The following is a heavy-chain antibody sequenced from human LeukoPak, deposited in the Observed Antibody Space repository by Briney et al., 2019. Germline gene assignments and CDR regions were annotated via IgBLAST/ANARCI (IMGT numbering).Heavy chain of an antibody. J-gene: IGHJ4*02. CDR1: GGSISSSSYY. D-gene: IGHD6-13*01. V-gene: IGHV4-39*02. Sequence: PSETLSLTCTVSGGSISSSSYYWGWIRQPPGKGLEWIGSNSGSTYYNPSLNSRVTISVDTSKNHFSLKLSSVTAADTAVYYCARGEGSSWYGGTIFGYWGQGTLVTVSS. CDR3: ARGEGSSWYGGTIFGY. CDR2: NSGST.